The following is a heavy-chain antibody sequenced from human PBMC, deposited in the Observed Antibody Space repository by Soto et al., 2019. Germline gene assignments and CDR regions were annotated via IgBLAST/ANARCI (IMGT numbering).Heavy chain of an antibody. V-gene: IGHV3-33*08. D-gene: IGHD2-2*03. J-gene: IGHJ5*02. CDR1: GFTFSSYG. Sequence: RGSLRLSCVASGFTFSSYGMHWVRQAPGKGLEWVALIWYDEGTEYYADSVKGRFTISRDNSKNTLYLQMNSLRVEDTAVYYCARGWIMSIGTESWGLGTLVTVSS. CDR3: ARGWIMSIGTES. CDR2: IWYDEGTE.